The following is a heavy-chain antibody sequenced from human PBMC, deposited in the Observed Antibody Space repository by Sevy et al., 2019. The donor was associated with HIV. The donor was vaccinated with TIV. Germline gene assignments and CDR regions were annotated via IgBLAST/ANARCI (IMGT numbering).Heavy chain of an antibody. CDR3: AKEGHHYYDSSGYYGMDV. D-gene: IGHD3-22*01. Sequence: GGSLRLSCAASGFTFNTFGMHWVRQAPGKGLEWVAEIWYDGSNKYYEESVKGRFTISRDNSKNTLFLQMNSLRADDTAVYYCAKEGHHYYDSSGYYGMDVWGQGTTVTVSS. V-gene: IGHV3-30*02. CDR1: GFTFNTFG. CDR2: IWYDGSNK. J-gene: IGHJ6*02.